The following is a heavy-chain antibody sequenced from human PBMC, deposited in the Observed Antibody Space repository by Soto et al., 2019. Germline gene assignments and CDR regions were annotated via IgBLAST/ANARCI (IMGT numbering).Heavy chain of an antibody. Sequence: GGSLRLSCAASGFTFSSYAMSWVRQAPGKGLEWVSAISGSGGSTYYADSVKGRFTISRDNSKNTQYLQMNSLRAEDTAVYYCAKGVDIVVVVAVPYYYMDVWGKGTTVTVSS. CDR2: ISGSGGST. V-gene: IGHV3-23*01. J-gene: IGHJ6*03. D-gene: IGHD2-15*01. CDR3: AKGVDIVVVVAVPYYYMDV. CDR1: GFTFSSYA.